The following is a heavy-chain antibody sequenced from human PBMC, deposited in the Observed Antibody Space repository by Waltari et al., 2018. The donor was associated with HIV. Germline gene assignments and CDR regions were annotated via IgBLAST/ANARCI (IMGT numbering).Heavy chain of an antibody. Sequence: QVHLVQSGPEVKKPGSSVRVSCKASGSFCAGEVISWGRQAPGQGLEWMGGIIPVYGHASVAQKFQGSVTRPADGATTTAYMEMSSLKSDDTAVYYCARVGYFSSSGYYSGFDVWGQGTTVTV. J-gene: IGHJ6*02. CDR3: ARVGYFSSSGYYSGFDV. D-gene: IGHD6-6*01. CDR1: GSFCAGEV. CDR2: IIPVYGHA. V-gene: IGHV1-69*01.